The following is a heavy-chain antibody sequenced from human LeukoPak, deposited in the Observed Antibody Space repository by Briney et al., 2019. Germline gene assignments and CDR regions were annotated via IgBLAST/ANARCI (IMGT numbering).Heavy chain of an antibody. Sequence: GGSLRLSCAASGFTFSSYSMNWVRQAPGEGLEWVSSISSSSGYIYYADSMKGRFTISRDNAKNSLYLQMNSLRAENTAVYYCARERDYYDSGGPYMDVWGKGTTVTVSS. CDR2: ISSSSGYI. CDR1: GFTFSSYS. CDR3: ARERDYYDSGGPYMDV. D-gene: IGHD3-22*01. J-gene: IGHJ6*03. V-gene: IGHV3-21*01.